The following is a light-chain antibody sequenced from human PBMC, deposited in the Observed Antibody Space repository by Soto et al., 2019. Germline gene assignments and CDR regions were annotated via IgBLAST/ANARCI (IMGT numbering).Light chain of an antibody. V-gene: IGLV2-14*01. CDR3: SSYTSTSTRV. CDR1: SSDVGGYNF. CDR2: EVG. Sequence: QSALTQPASVSGSPGQSITISCTGTSSDVGGYNFVSWFQQHPGKAPKLMVYEVGNRPSGVSNRFSGSKSGNTASLTISALRGEDGADYYCSSYTSTSTRVFGGGTKLTVL. J-gene: IGLJ3*02.